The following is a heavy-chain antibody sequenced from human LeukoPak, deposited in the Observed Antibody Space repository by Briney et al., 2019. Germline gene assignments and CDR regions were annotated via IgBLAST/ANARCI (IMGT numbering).Heavy chain of an antibody. J-gene: IGHJ4*02. CDR1: GYTFTNFD. V-gene: IGHV1-8*01. CDR3: ARAPMGTAAFY. Sequence: ASVKVSCKASGYTFTNFDINWVRQAPGQGLEWMGWMNPVTGDAGSTQKFQGRVTLTRDTSISAAYMELSSLTSDDTAFYYCARAPMGTAAFYWGQGTLVTVSS. CDR2: MNPVTGDA. D-gene: IGHD2-2*01.